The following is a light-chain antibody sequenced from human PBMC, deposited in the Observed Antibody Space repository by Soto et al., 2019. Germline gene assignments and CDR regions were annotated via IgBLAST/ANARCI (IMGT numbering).Light chain of an antibody. V-gene: IGKV1-5*03. J-gene: IGKJ4*01. Sequence: DIQMTQSPSTLSSSLGDRATLTCRASQSISMWLAWYQQKPGKAPELLSSQASILEGGVPSRFRGSGSGTEFTLSISSLQPDDFETYYCQQYNSFPLSLGGGTKVDIK. CDR3: QQYNSFPLS. CDR1: QSISMW. CDR2: QAS.